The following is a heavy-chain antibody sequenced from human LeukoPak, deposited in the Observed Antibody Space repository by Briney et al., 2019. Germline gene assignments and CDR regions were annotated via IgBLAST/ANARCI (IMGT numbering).Heavy chain of an antibody. CDR2: IYDSGST. CDR3: ARHYGP. Sequence: PSGTPSLTRPVSGGSLKSRYYYWGWVRPPPGKVLEWIGSIYDSGSTYYNPSLKSRVTISVDTSKNQFSLKLNSVTAADTAVYYCARHYGPWGQGTLVTVSS. V-gene: IGHV4-39*01. J-gene: IGHJ5*02. D-gene: IGHD3-10*01. CDR1: GGSLKSRYYY.